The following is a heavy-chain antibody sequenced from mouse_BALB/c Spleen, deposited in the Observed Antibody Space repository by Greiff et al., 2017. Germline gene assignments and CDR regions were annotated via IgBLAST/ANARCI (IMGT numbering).Heavy chain of an antibody. J-gene: IGHJ3*01. CDR3: TRLGTTAPWFAY. CDR2: IHPGSGGT. V-gene: IGHV1-15*01. Sequence: VQVVESGAELVRPGASVKLSCKALGYTFTDYEMHWVKQTPVHGLEWIGAIHPGSGGTAYNQKFKGKATLTADKSSSTAYMELSSLTSEDSAVYYCTRLGTTAPWFAYWGQGTLVTVSA. D-gene: IGHD1-2*01. CDR1: GYTFTDYE.